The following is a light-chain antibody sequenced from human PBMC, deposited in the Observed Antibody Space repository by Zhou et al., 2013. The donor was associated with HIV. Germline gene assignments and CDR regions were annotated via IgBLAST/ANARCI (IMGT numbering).Light chain of an antibody. V-gene: IGKV1-12*01. CDR3: QQVNSFPYT. J-gene: IGKJ2*01. CDR1: QGISSW. CDR2: AAS. Sequence: DIQMTQSPSSVSASVGDRVSITCRASQGISSWLAWYQQRPGKAPKLLIYAASNLENGVPSRFSGSGSGTDFTLTISSLQSEDIATYYCQQVNSFPYTFGQGTKLEIK.